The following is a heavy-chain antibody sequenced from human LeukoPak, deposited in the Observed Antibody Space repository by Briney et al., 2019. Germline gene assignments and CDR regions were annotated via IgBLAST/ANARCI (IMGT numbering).Heavy chain of an antibody. CDR2: MHYSGGA. V-gene: IGHV4-59*01. J-gene: IGHJ5*02. D-gene: IGHD6-19*01. Sequence: SETLSLTCTVSGDSIRSYYWSWIRQPPGKGLEWIGYMHYSGGAKYNSSLEGRVTISVDTSNNQFSLKLISVTAADTAVYYCARGLRSGWYGGFDPWGQGILVTVSS. CDR1: GDSIRSYY. CDR3: ARGLRSGWYGGFDP.